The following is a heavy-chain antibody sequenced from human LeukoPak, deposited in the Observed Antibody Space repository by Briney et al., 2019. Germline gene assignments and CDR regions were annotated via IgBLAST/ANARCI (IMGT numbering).Heavy chain of an antibody. CDR3: AKEHYYDSSGYPEYFDY. D-gene: IGHD3-22*01. J-gene: IGHJ4*02. CDR2: ISGSGGST. V-gene: IGHV3-23*01. CDR1: GFTFSSYA. Sequence: GASLRPSCAASGFTFSSYAMSWVRQAPGKGLEWVSAISGSGGSTYYADSVKGRFTISRDNSKNTLYLQMNSLRAEDTAVYYCAKEHYYDSSGYPEYFDYWGQGTLVTVSS.